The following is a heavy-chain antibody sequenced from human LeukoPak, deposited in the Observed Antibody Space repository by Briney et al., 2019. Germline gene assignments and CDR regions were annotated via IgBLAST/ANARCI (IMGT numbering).Heavy chain of an antibody. CDR1: GFTFSDYY. D-gene: IGHD6-13*01. CDR3: ARATYGEGYSSSWTAFDY. CDR2: ISSSSSYT. Sequence: KPGGSLRLSCAASGFTFSDYYMSWIRQAPGKGREWVSYISSSSSYTNYADSVKGRFTISRDNAKNSLYLQMNSLRAEDTAVYYCARATYGEGYSSSWTAFDYWGQGTLVTVSS. V-gene: IGHV3-11*05. J-gene: IGHJ4*02.